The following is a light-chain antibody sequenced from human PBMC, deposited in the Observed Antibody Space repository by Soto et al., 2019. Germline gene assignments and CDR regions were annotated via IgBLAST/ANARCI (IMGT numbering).Light chain of an antibody. CDR3: SLSYSGVRV. Sequence: QAVVTQEPSLTVFPGGTVTLTCGSSTGAVTSTHYPYWFQQKPGQAPRPLIYDTSGKHSWTPARFSGSLLGGKPALILSGAQPEDEADYYCSLSYSGVRVFGGGTKVTVL. J-gene: IGLJ3*02. CDR1: TGAVTSTHY. V-gene: IGLV7-46*01. CDR2: DTS.